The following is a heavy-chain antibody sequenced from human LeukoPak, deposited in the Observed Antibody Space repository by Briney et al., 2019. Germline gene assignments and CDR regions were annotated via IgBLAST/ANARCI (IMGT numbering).Heavy chain of an antibody. J-gene: IGHJ5*02. V-gene: IGHV4-59*11. CDR1: GGSIIIHY. CDR3: ARLLSPRFDP. D-gene: IGHD1-26*01. Sequence: SETLSLTCTVSGGSIIIHYWCWIRQPPGKGLEWVGYIYYSGSTNYNPSLKSRVNISVDTSKNQFSLKLSSVTAADTAVYYCARLLSPRFDPWGQGTLVTVSS. CDR2: IYYSGST.